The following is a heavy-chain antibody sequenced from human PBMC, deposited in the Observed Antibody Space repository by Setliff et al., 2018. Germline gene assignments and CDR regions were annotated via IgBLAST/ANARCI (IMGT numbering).Heavy chain of an antibody. D-gene: IGHD1-7*01. V-gene: IGHV3-15*07. CDR3: TTAHSTGNSRTLDY. Sequence: LRLSCAASGFTFSTAWMNWVRQAPGKGLEWVGRIKDKNDGLATDYAAPVKGRFTISRDDSKNTLLLQMNNLKTEYTALYYCTTAHSTGNSRTLDYWCPGTLVTVSS. CDR2: IKDKNDGLAT. J-gene: IGHJ4*01. CDR1: GFTFSTAW.